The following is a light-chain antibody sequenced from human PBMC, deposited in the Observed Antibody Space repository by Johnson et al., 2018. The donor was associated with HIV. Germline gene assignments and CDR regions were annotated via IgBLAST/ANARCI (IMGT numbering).Light chain of an antibody. V-gene: IGLV1-51*01. J-gene: IGLJ1*01. Sequence: QSVLTQPPSVSAAPGQKVTISCSGSSSNIGNNYVSWYQQLPGTAPKLLIYDNNKRPSGIPDRFSGSKSGTSATLGITGLQTGDEADYYCGTWDSSLSAAPYVFGSGTKCTVL. CDR3: GTWDSSLSAAPYV. CDR1: SSNIGNNY. CDR2: DNN.